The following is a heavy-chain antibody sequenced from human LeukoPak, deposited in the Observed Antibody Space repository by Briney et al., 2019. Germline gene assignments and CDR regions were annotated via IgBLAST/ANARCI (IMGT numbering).Heavy chain of an antibody. J-gene: IGHJ4*02. CDR2: IKSKADSGTT. Sequence: GGSLRLSCAASGFTFSNAWMRWVRQAPGKGLEWVSRIKSKADSGTTDYAATVKGRFTISRDDSKNKLYLQMNSLKTEDTAVYYCATDPGYTYGFFDYWGQGTLVTVSS. CDR1: GFTFSNAW. V-gene: IGHV3-15*01. D-gene: IGHD5-18*01. CDR3: ATDPGYTYGFFDY.